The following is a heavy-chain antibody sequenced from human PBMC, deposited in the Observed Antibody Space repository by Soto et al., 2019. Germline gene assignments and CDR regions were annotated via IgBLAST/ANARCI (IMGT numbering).Heavy chain of an antibody. CDR3: AKDLGIFGVVFPTHYGMDV. D-gene: IGHD3-3*01. V-gene: IGHV3-23*01. CDR1: GFTFSSYA. J-gene: IGHJ6*02. CDR2: ISGSGGST. Sequence: EVQLLESGGGLVQPGGSLRLSCAASGFTFSSYAMSWVRQAPGKGLEWVSAISGSGGSTYYADSVKGRFTISRDNSKNTLYLQMNSLRAEDTAVYYCAKDLGIFGVVFPTHYGMDVWGQGTTVTVSS.